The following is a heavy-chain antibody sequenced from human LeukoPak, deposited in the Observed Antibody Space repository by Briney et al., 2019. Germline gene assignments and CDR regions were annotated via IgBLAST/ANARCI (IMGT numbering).Heavy chain of an antibody. V-gene: IGHV1-18*01. D-gene: IGHD3-22*01. CDR2: ISAYNGNT. CDR3: ARDGSASYYYDSSGYFDY. J-gene: IGHJ4*02. Sequence: ASVKVSCKASGYTFTSYDINWVRQATGQGLEWMGWISAYNGNTNYAQKLQGRVTMTTDTSTSTAYMELRSLRSDDTAVYYCARDGSASYYYDSSGYFDYWGQGTLVTVSS. CDR1: GYTFTSYD.